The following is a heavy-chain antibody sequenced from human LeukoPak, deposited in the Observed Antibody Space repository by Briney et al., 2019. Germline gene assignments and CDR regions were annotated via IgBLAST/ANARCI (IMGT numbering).Heavy chain of an antibody. CDR1: GFTFSSNA. D-gene: IGHD3-10*01. Sequence: PGGSLRLSCAASGFTFSSNAMSWVRQAPGKGLEWVSAISGSGGSTYYADSVKGRFTISRDNSKNTLYLQMNSLRAEDTAVYYCAKDQEAITMVRGELDYWGQGTLVTVSS. CDR3: AKDQEAITMVRGELDY. J-gene: IGHJ4*02. CDR2: ISGSGGST. V-gene: IGHV3-23*01.